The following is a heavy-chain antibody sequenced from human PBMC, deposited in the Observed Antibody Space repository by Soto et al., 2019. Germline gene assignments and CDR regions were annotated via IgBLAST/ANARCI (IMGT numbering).Heavy chain of an antibody. CDR1: SVSISSITNHY. Sequence: QAQLQASGPGLVKPSETLSLTCTVSSVSISSITNHYCSWIRQPPGKGLECVGYISKTGYTSYNPSLKSRVTLSVDTSKNQFSLKLTSVTAADTALYYCATQGFGTLHGLVDVWGQGTTVTVSS. D-gene: IGHD3-10*01. V-gene: IGHV4-59*08. CDR3: ATQGFGTLHGLVDV. J-gene: IGHJ6*02. CDR2: ISKTGYT.